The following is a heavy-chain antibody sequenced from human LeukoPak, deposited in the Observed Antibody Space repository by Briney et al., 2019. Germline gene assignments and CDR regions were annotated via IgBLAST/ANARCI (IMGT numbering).Heavy chain of an antibody. CDR2: IYYTET. J-gene: IGHJ4*02. D-gene: IGHD6-13*01. CDR1: GGSVSNYY. Sequence: PSETLSLTCTVSGGSVSNYYWSWIRQSPGKGLEWIGYIYYTETSYNPSLKSRVTISVDTSKNQFSLKLSSVTAADTAVYYCARKTGYSSSWFVFRYFGYWGQGTLVTVSS. CDR3: ARKTGYSSSWFVFRYFGY. V-gene: IGHV4-59*08.